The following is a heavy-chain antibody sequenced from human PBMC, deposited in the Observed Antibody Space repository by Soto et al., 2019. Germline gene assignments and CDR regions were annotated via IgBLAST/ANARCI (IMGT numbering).Heavy chain of an antibody. Sequence: ASVKVSCKASGYTFTSYAMHWVRQAPGQRLEWMGWINAGNGNTKYSQKFQGRVTITRGTSASTAYMELSSLRSEDTAVYYCARTDSWFDYYYYGMDVWGQGTTVTVSS. D-gene: IGHD6-13*01. J-gene: IGHJ6*02. CDR2: INAGNGNT. CDR3: ARTDSWFDYYYYGMDV. CDR1: GYTFTSYA. V-gene: IGHV1-3*01.